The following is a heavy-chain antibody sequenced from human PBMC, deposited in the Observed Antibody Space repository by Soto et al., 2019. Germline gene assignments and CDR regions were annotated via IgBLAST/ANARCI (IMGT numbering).Heavy chain of an antibody. CDR2: IYYSGST. CDR3: ASAEGWQRFDY. CDR1: GGSISSGDYY. Sequence: SETLSLTCTVSGGSISSGDYYWCWIRQPPGKGLEWIGYIYYSGSTYYNPSLKSRVTTSVDTSKNQFSLKLSSVTAADTAVYFCASAEGWQRFDYRGQGTPVTVSS. V-gene: IGHV4-30-4*01. J-gene: IGHJ4*02. D-gene: IGHD5-12*01.